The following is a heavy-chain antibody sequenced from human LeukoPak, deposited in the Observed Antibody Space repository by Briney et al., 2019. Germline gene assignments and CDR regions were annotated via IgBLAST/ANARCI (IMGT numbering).Heavy chain of an antibody. Sequence: PSETLSLTCAVYGGSFSGYYWSWIRQPPGKGLEWIGEINHSGSTNYNPSLESRVTISVDTSKNQFSLKLSSVTAADTAVYYCARITIFGVVINRGWFDPWGQGTLVTVSS. CDR3: ARITIFGVVINRGWFDP. V-gene: IGHV4-34*01. J-gene: IGHJ5*02. CDR2: INHSGST. CDR1: GGSFSGYY. D-gene: IGHD3-3*01.